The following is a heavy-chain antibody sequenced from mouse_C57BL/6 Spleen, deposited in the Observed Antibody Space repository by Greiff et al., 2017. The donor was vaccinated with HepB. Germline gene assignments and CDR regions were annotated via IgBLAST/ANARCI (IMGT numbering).Heavy chain of an antibody. V-gene: IGHV1-52*01. D-gene: IGHD1-1*01. J-gene: IGHJ4*01. CDR1: GYTFTSYW. Sequence: VQLQQPGAELVRPGSSVKLSCKASGYTFTSYWMHWVKQSPIQGLEWIGNIDPSDSETHYNQKFKDKATLTVDKSSSTAYMQLSSLTSEDSAVYYCARSVDYYGSSHHAMDYWGQGTSVTVSS. CDR2: IDPSDSET. CDR3: ARSVDYYGSSHHAMDY.